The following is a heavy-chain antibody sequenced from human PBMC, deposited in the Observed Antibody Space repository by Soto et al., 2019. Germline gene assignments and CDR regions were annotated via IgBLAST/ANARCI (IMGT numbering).Heavy chain of an antibody. CDR3: ARDLYRAVAGNAGRYSYGMEV. CDR1: GYTFTSYY. Sequence: ASVKVSCKASGYTFTSYYMHWVRQAPGQGLEWMGIINPSGGSTSYAQKFQGRVTMTRDTSTSTVYMELSSLRSEDTAVYYCARDLYRAVAGNAGRYSYGMEVWGQGTTVSVS. J-gene: IGHJ6*01. CDR2: INPSGGST. D-gene: IGHD6-19*01. V-gene: IGHV1-46*01.